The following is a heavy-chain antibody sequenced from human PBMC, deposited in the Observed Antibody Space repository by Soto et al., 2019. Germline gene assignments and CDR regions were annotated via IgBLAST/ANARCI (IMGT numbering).Heavy chain of an antibody. J-gene: IGHJ4*02. CDR2: IFSGGFGT. V-gene: IGHV3-23*01. Sequence: PGGSLRLSCSGSGFSMSSYTMGWVRLAPGKGLDWVATIFSGGFGTEYADSVTGRFSLSRDNSKNIMYLQMNSLRVEDTALYYCARDRQPDGIWTFDYWGRGTLVTVSS. CDR3: ARDRQPDGIWTFDY. D-gene: IGHD1-1*01. CDR1: GFSMSSYT.